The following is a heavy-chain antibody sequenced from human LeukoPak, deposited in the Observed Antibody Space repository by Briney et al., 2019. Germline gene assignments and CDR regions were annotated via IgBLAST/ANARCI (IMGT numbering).Heavy chain of an antibody. V-gene: IGHV3-23*01. CDR2: ISGSGGST. CDR1: GSTFSSYA. Sequence: LPGGSLRLSCAASGSTFSSYAMSWVRQAPGKGLEWVSAISGSGGSTYYADSVKGRFTISRDNSKNTLYLQMNSLRAEDTAVYYCAKAPDIVVVPAANDYWGQGTLVTVSS. J-gene: IGHJ4*02. D-gene: IGHD2-2*01. CDR3: AKAPDIVVVPAANDY.